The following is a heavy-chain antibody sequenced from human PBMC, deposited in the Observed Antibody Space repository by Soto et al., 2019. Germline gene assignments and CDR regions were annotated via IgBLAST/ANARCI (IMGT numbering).Heavy chain of an antibody. CDR1: GLSVSDFY. D-gene: IGHD6-19*01. J-gene: IGHJ4*02. Sequence: PGGSVGISCAAAGLSVSDFYMSWTRQAPGKGLEWVSYISSSSSYTNYADSVKGRFTISRDNAKNSLYLQMNSLRAEDTAVYYCARALLGWPFDYWGQGT. CDR2: ISSSSSYT. V-gene: IGHV3-11*05. CDR3: ARALLGWPFDY.